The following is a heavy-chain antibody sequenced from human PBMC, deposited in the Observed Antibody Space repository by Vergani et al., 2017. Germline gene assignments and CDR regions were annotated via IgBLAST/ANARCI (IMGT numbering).Heavy chain of an antibody. CDR1: GYTFSTYG. Sequence: QVQLVQSGAEVKKPGASVKVSCKASGYTFSTYGISWVRQAPGQGLEWMGWISAYNGNTNYPEKFQGRLTMTTDTSTRTAYMELRSLRSDDTAVYYCASQLYGDYASFDYWGQGTLVTVSS. D-gene: IGHD4-17*01. CDR3: ASQLYGDYASFDY. J-gene: IGHJ4*02. V-gene: IGHV1-18*01. CDR2: ISAYNGNT.